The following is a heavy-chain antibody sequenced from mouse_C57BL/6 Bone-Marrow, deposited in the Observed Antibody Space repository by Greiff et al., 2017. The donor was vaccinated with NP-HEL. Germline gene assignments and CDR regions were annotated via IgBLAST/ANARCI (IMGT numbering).Heavy chain of an antibody. CDR2: IHPNSGST. D-gene: IGHD1-1*01. J-gene: IGHJ2*01. CDR1: GYTFTSYW. Sequence: VQLQQPGAELVKPGASVQLSCKASGYTFTSYWMHWVKQRPGQGLEWIGMIHPNSGSTNYNEKFKSKATLTVDQSSSTAYMQLSSLTSEDSAVYYCASRTTVVVADDFDDWGQGTTLTVSS. V-gene: IGHV1-64*01. CDR3: ASRTTVVVADDFDD.